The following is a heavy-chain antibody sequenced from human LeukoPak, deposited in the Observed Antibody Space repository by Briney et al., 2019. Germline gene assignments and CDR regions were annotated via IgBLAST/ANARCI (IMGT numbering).Heavy chain of an antibody. J-gene: IGHJ4*02. CDR1: GFTFSSYA. V-gene: IGHV3-23*01. Sequence: GGSLRLSCAASGFTFSSYAMSFLRRAPGKGLESDSAVSDDFGTYHADYVKGRFTISRDNSRNTLYLQMTSLRAEDTAVYYCARGNSGHCTGATCYALDYWGQGTLVTVSS. CDR3: ARGNSGHCTGATCYALDY. D-gene: IGHD2-2*01. CDR2: VSDDFGT.